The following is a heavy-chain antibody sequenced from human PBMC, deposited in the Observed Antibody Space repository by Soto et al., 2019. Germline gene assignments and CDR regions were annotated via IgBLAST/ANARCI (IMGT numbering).Heavy chain of an antibody. CDR1: GFTFSSYG. D-gene: IGHD3-10*01. V-gene: IGHV3-30*18. J-gene: IGHJ6*02. CDR3: AKVADQYYFPDYGMDV. CDR2: ISYDGSNK. Sequence: QVQLVESGGGVVQPGRSLRLSCAASGFTFSSYGMHWVRQAPGKGLEWVAVISYDGSNKYYADSVKGRFTISRDNFKNTLYLQMNSLRAEDTAVYYCAKVADQYYFPDYGMDVWGQGTTVTVSS.